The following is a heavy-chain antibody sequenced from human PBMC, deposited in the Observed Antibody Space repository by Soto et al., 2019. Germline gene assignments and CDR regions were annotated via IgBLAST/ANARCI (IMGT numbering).Heavy chain of an antibody. Sequence: GASVKVSCKASGGTFSSYAISWVRQAPGQGLEWMGGIIPIFGTANYAQKFQGRVTITADKSTSTAYMELSSLRSEDTAVYYCARGFSSSWYSWFDPWGQGTLVTVSS. CDR3: ARGFSSSWYSWFDP. J-gene: IGHJ5*02. V-gene: IGHV1-69*06. CDR1: GGTFSSYA. D-gene: IGHD6-13*01. CDR2: IIPIFGTA.